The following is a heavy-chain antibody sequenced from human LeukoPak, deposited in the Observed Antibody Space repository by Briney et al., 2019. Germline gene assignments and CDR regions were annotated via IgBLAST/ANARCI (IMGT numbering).Heavy chain of an antibody. V-gene: IGHV3-30*18. CDR2: ISYDGSNK. J-gene: IGHJ6*02. D-gene: IGHD2-2*01. CDR3: AKDSQLLCRSCYYYGMDV. CDR1: GFTFSSYG. Sequence: GGSLRLSCAASGFTFSSYGMHWVRQAPGKGLEWVAVISYDGSNKYYADSVKGRFTISRDNSKNTLYLQMNSLRAEDTAVYYCAKDSQLLCRSCYYYGMDVWGQGTTVTVSS.